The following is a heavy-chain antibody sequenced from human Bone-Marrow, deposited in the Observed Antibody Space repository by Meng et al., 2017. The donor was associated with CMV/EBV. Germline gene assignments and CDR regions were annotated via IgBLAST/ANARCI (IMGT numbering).Heavy chain of an antibody. J-gene: IGHJ4*02. CDR2: ISSSSSYI. CDR3: ARVAPLGSGGDSFDY. D-gene: IGHD2-15*01. CDR1: GFTFSSYS. Sequence: GESLKISCAASGFTFSSYSMNWVRQAPGKGLEWVSSISSSSSYIYYADSVKGRFTISRDNAKNSLYLQMNSLRAEDTAVYYCARVAPLGSGGDSFDYWGQGTLVTVPQ. V-gene: IGHV3-21*01.